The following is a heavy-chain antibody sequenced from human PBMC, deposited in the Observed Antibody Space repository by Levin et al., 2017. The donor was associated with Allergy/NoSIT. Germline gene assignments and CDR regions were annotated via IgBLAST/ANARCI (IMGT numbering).Heavy chain of an antibody. CDR1: GGSISSSNW. V-gene: IGHV4-4*02. CDR2: IYHSGRT. Sequence: KSSETLSLTCAVSGGSISSSNWWSWVRQPPVKGLEWIGEIYHSGRTNYNPSLKSRVTISVDKSKNQFSLKLSSVTAADTAVYYCARNGHYGNWFDPWGQGTLVTVSS. J-gene: IGHJ5*02. CDR3: ARNGHYGNWFDP. D-gene: IGHD3-16*01.